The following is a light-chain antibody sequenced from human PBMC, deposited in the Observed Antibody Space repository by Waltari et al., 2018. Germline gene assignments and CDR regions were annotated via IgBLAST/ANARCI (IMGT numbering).Light chain of an antibody. Sequence: QSALTQAASVSGSPGQSITIPCTGPSSDVGSYNIVSWYQQHPGKPPKLIISEVPNRPSGVSTRFSGSKSGNTASLTISGLQAEDEADYFCSSYGSINTWLFGGGTKLTVL. J-gene: IGLJ3*02. V-gene: IGLV2-23*02. CDR2: EVP. CDR1: SSDVGSYNI. CDR3: SSYGSINTWL.